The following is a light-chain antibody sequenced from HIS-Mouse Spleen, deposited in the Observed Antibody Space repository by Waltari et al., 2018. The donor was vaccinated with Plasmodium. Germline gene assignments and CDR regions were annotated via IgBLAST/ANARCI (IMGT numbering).Light chain of an antibody. Sequence: QLVLTQSPSASASLGASVTLTCTLSSGHSRYAIAWHQQQPEKGPRYLMKLNSDGSHSKGDGIPDRFSGSSSGAERYLTISSLQSEDEADYYCQTWGTGMGVFGGGTKLTVL. J-gene: IGLJ2*01. CDR2: LNSDGSH. V-gene: IGLV4-69*01. CDR1: SGHSRYA. CDR3: QTWGTGMGV.